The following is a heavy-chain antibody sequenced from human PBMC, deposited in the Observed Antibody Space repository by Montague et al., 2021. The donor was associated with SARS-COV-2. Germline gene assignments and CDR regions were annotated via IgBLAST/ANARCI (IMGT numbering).Heavy chain of an antibody. CDR2: ISYDGSDK. CDR1: GFTFSSYA. D-gene: IGHD4-17*01. Sequence: SLRLSCAASGFTFSSYAMHWVRQAPGKGLEWVAVISYDGSDKYYADSVKGRFTISRDNSKNTLYLQMNSLRAEDTAVYYRARDLWDYGWYYFDYWGQGTLVTVSS. CDR3: ARDLWDYGWYYFDY. J-gene: IGHJ4*02. V-gene: IGHV3-30-3*01.